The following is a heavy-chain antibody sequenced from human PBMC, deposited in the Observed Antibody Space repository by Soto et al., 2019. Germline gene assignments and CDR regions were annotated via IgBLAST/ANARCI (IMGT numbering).Heavy chain of an antibody. Sequence: QVQLVESGGGVAQPGGSLRLSCAASGFSLGTYYMHWVRQAPGKGLEWVGVSWYDETNEWYADSVKGRFPISRDNSKNTLYLQMNSLRAEDTAVYYCARPLWYSGFGAVFDCWGQGTLVIVSS. D-gene: IGHD3-16*01. V-gene: IGHV3-33*01. CDR2: SWYDETNE. CDR3: ARPLWYSGFGAVFDC. CDR1: GFSLGTYY. J-gene: IGHJ4*02.